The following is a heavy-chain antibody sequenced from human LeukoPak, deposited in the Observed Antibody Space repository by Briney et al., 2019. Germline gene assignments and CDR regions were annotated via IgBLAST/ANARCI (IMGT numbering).Heavy chain of an antibody. CDR1: GFTFSSYA. J-gene: IGHJ3*01. CDR3: AKLGATVDYYDSSGSV. V-gene: IGHV3-23*01. CDR2: IGGSGGST. D-gene: IGHD3-22*01. Sequence: GGSLRLSCAASGFTFSSYAMSWVRQAPGKGLEWVSAIGGSGGSTYYADSVKGRFTISRDNSKNTLYLQMNSLRAEDTAVYYCAKLGATVDYYDSSGSVWGQGTMVTVSS.